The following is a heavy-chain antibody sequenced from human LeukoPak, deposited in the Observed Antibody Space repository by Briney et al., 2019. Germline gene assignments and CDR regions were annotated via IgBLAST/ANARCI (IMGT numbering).Heavy chain of an antibody. CDR2: INAGNGNT. CDR1: GYTFTSYA. V-gene: IGHV1-3*01. D-gene: IGHD2-15*01. J-gene: IGHJ5*02. CDR3: ARESVAAEDNWFDP. Sequence: GASVTVSCKASGYTFTSYAMHWVRQAPGQRLEWMGWINAGNGNTKYSQKFQGRVTITRDTSASTAYMELSSLRSEDTAVYYCARESVAAEDNWFDPWGQGTLVTVSS.